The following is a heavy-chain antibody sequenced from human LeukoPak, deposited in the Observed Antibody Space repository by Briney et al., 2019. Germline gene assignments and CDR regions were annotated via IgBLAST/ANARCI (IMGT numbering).Heavy chain of an antibody. J-gene: IGHJ4*02. D-gene: IGHD3-16*01. V-gene: IGHV3-20*04. CDR1: GFTFDDYG. CDR3: ARDYLGGSYYFDY. Sequence: TGESLRLSCAASGFTFDDYGMSWVRQAPGKGLEWVSGINWNGGSTGYADSVKGRFTISRDNAKNSLYLQMNSLRAEDTALYYCARDYLGGSYYFDYWGQGTLVTVSS. CDR2: INWNGGST.